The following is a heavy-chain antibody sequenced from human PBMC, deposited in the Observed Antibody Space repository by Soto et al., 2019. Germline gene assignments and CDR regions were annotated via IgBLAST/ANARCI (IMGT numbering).Heavy chain of an antibody. CDR2: ISYDGSNK. CDR3: AKDYYYYYMDV. V-gene: IGHV3-30*18. Sequence: GGSLRLSCASSGFTFSSYGMHLVRQAPGKGLEWVAVISYDGSNKYYADSVKGRFTISRDNSKNTLYLQMNSLRAEDTAVYYCAKDYYYYYMDVWGKGTTVTVSS. J-gene: IGHJ6*03. CDR1: GFTFSSYG.